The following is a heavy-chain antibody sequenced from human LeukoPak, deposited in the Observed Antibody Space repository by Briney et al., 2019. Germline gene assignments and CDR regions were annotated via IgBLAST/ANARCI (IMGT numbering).Heavy chain of an antibody. Sequence: RPSETLSLTCAVYGGSFSGYYWSWIRQPPGKGLEWIGEINHSGSTNYNPSLKSRVTISVDTSKNQFSLKLSSVTAADTAVYYCARVGSVSWRDWCGYYTPHFDYWGQGTLVTVSS. CDR3: ARVGSVSWRDWCGYYTPHFDY. J-gene: IGHJ4*02. V-gene: IGHV4-34*01. CDR1: GGSFSGYY. CDR2: INHSGST. D-gene: IGHD3-3*01.